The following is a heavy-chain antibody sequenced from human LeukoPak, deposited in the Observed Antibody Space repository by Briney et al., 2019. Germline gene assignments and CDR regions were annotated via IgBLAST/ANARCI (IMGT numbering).Heavy chain of an antibody. Sequence: SETLSLTCTVSGGSISSYYWSWIRQPPGKGLEWIGYIYYSGSTNYNPSLKSRVTTSVDTSKNQFSLKLSSVTAADTAVYYCARATVTFDYWGQGTLVTVSS. D-gene: IGHD4-17*01. CDR1: GGSISSYY. CDR2: IYYSGST. J-gene: IGHJ4*02. CDR3: ARATVTFDY. V-gene: IGHV4-59*12.